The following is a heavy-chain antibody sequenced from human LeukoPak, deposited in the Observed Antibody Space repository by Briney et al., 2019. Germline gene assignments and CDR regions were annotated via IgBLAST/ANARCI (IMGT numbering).Heavy chain of an antibody. Sequence: SVKVSCKASGGTFSSYAISWVRQAPGQGLEWMGGIIPIFGTANYAQKFQGRVTITADESTSTAYMELSSLRSEDTAVYYCARQRGGYSYASPEYYLDYWGQGTLVTVSS. CDR1: GGTFSSYA. CDR3: ARQRGGYSYASPEYYLDY. D-gene: IGHD5-18*01. CDR2: IIPIFGTA. J-gene: IGHJ4*02. V-gene: IGHV1-69*13.